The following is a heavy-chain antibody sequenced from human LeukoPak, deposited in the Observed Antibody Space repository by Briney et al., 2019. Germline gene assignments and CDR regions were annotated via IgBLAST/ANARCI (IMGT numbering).Heavy chain of an antibody. CDR2: IKQDGSEK. J-gene: IGHJ4*02. D-gene: IGHD3-16*02. Sequence: PGGSLRLSCAASEFTFSSYWMSWVRQAPGKGLEWVANIKQDGSEKYYVDSVKGRFTISRDNAKNSLYLQMNSLRAEDTAVYYCARVNYDYVWGSYRSLYFDYWGQGTLVTVSS. CDR1: EFTFSSYW. CDR3: ARVNYDYVWGSYRSLYFDY. V-gene: IGHV3-7*03.